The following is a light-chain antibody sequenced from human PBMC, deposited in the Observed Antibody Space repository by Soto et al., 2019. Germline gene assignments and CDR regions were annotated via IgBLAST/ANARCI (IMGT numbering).Light chain of an antibody. V-gene: IGKV3-20*01. CDR2: GAS. CDR3: QQYGSSPKT. CDR1: QSVSNNY. J-gene: IGKJ1*01. Sequence: EIVLTQSPGTLSLSPGERATLSCRASQSVSNNYLAWYQQKPGQAPRLLIYGASSRATGIPDRFSGSGSGTDFTLTISRLELEDFAVFYCQQYGSSPKTFGQGTRVEIK.